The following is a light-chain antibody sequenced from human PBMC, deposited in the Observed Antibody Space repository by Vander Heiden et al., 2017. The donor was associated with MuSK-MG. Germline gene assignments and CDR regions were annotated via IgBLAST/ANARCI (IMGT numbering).Light chain of an antibody. CDR2: QYS. V-gene: IGLV3-1*01. J-gene: IGLJ2*01. CDR1: QLGDKY. Sequence: SYELTQPPSVSVSPGQKASITCSGDQLGDKYACWYQQKPGQSPVLVIYQYSKRPSGIPERFSGSNSGNTATLTISRTQAMDEADYYCQAWDSSTAVFGGGTKLTVL. CDR3: QAWDSSTAV.